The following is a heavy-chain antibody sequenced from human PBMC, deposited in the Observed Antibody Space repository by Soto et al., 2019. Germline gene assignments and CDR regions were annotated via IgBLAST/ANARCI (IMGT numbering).Heavy chain of an antibody. J-gene: IGHJ4*02. Sequence: PGGSLRLSCAASGFTFSSYAMSWVRQAPGRGLEWVSAVSGGTTYYADSVKGRFTISRDNSKNTLYLQVNSLRAEDTAVYYCAKGVRSSGRPYYFDYWGQGTLVTVSS. D-gene: IGHD3-22*01. V-gene: IGHV3-23*01. CDR3: AKGVRSSGRPYYFDY. CDR2: VSGGTT. CDR1: GFTFSSYA.